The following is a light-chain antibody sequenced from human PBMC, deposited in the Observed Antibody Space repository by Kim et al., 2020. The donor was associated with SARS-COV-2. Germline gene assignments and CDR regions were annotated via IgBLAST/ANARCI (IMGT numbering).Light chain of an antibody. CDR1: TGAVTSDYY. CDR2: STN. CDR3: LLLYNSAWV. Sequence: PGGTVTLTCASSTGAVTSDYYPNWFQQKPGQVPRALIYSTNNKHSWTPARFSGSLLGGKAALTLSGVQPVDEAEYFCLLLYNSAWVFGGGTQLTVL. V-gene: IGLV7-43*01. J-gene: IGLJ3*02.